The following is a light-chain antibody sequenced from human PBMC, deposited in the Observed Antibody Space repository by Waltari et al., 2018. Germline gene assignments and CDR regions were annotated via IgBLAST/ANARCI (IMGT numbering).Light chain of an antibody. CDR3: SSYTRSSTPYVV. Sequence: QSAPPQPAPVSGSPGPSITISCTRTSSDVGGYNSVPWYHRHPGKAPNLVIYDLSKRPSGVSNLFSGAKSGNTASLTISGLQAEDEADYYRSSYTRSSTPYVVYVGGTKLTVL. CDR2: DLS. CDR1: SSDVGGYNS. V-gene: IGLV2-14*01. J-gene: IGLJ2*01.